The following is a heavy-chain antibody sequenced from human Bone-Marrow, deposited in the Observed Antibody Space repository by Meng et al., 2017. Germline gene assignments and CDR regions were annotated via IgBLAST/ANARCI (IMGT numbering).Heavy chain of an antibody. Sequence: ASVKVSCKPSGYTFTAYYIHWVRQAPGQGLEWMGHINPDTGDTLYAQKFQGRVTITRNTSISTAYMELSSLRSEDTAVYYCARAQHGSGSYLAYYFDYWGQGTLVTVSS. D-gene: IGHD3-10*01. CDR1: GYTFTAYY. CDR3: ARAQHGSGSYLAYYFDY. J-gene: IGHJ4*02. V-gene: IGHV1-8*03. CDR2: INPDTGDT.